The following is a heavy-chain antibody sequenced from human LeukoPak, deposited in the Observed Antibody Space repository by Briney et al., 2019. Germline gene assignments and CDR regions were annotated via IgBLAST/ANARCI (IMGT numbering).Heavy chain of an antibody. D-gene: IGHD3-22*01. Sequence: GGSLRLSCAASGFTFSSSAMSWVRQAPGRGLEWVSVISGSGGSTYYADFVRGQFTISRDNSKNTLYLQMNSLRAEDSAVYYCAKVPYDSSNYYHDFWGQETLVTVSS. J-gene: IGHJ4*01. V-gene: IGHV3-23*01. CDR3: AKVPYDSSNYYHDF. CDR2: ISGSGGST. CDR1: GFTFSSSA.